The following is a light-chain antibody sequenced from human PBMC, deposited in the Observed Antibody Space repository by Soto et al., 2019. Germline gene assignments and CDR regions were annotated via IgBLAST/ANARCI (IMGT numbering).Light chain of an antibody. Sequence: QSALTQPPSVSGAPGQTVTISCTGSSSNIGAPYDVHWYQHLPGTAPELLIYGGNNRPSGVPDRFSGSRSGTSASLDITGLQAEDEAAYFCQSYDMSLNNYVFGTGTKVT. CDR2: GGN. V-gene: IGLV1-40*01. J-gene: IGLJ1*01. CDR3: QSYDMSLNNYV. CDR1: SSNIGAPYD.